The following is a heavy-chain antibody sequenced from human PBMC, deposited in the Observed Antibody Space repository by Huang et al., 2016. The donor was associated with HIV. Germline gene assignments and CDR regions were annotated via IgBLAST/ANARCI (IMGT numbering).Heavy chain of an antibody. CDR3: ARGTRLTGLWYFDL. J-gene: IGHJ2*01. V-gene: IGHV3-74*01. CDR1: GFTFSSYW. CDR2: SNGDVSST. Sequence: EVQLVESGGGLVQPGGSLRLSCAASGFTFSSYWMHWVRQAPGKGRVWVARSNGDVSSTNDADSVKGRFTISRDNAKNTLYVQVNSLRAEDTAVYYCARGTRLTGLWYFDLWGRGTLVIVSS. D-gene: IGHD7-27*01.